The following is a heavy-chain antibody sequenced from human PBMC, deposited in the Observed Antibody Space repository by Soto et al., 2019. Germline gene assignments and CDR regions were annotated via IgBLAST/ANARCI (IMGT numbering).Heavy chain of an antibody. CDR1: GFTFSSYS. Sequence: GGSLRLSCAASGFTFSSYSMNWVRQAPGKGLEWVSYISSSSSTIYYADSVKGRFTISRDNAKNSLYLQMNSLRAEDTAVYYCARVVSRAVMDVWGQGTTVTVSS. CDR2: ISSSSSTI. J-gene: IGHJ6*02. CDR3: ARVVSRAVMDV. D-gene: IGHD2-15*01. V-gene: IGHV3-48*01.